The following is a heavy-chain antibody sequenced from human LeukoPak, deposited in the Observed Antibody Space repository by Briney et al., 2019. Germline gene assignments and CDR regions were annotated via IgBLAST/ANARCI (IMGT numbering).Heavy chain of an antibody. CDR3: ARDRDGGITMVRGVPDAFDI. CDR2: INPNSGGT. D-gene: IGHD3-10*01. Sequence: GASVKVSCKASGYTFTGYYMHWVRQAPGQGLEWMGWINPNSGGTNYAQKFQGRVTMTRDTSISTAYMELSRLKSDDTAVYYCARDRDGGITMVRGVPDAFDIWGQGTMVTVSS. V-gene: IGHV1-2*02. CDR1: GYTFTGYY. J-gene: IGHJ3*02.